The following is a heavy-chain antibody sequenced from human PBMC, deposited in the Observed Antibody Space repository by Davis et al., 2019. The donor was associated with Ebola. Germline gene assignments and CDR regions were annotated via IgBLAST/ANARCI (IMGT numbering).Heavy chain of an antibody. J-gene: IGHJ6*02. D-gene: IGHD3-3*01. V-gene: IGHV4-34*01. Sequence: SETLSPTCAVYGGSFRGYYWSWIRQRPGKGLEWIGEINHSGSTNYNPSLKSRVTISVDTSKNQFSLKLSSVTAADTAVYYCARKRVTIFGVVIISRGMDVWGQGTTVTVSS. CDR1: GGSFRGYY. CDR3: ARKRVTIFGVVIISRGMDV. CDR2: INHSGST.